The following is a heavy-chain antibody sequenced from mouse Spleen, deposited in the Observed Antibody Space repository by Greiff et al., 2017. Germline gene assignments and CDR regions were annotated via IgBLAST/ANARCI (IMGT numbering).Heavy chain of an antibody. V-gene: IGHV1-19*01. CDR1: GYTFTDYY. CDR3: AREGFFTTKTSYYYAMDY. Sequence: VQLQQSGPVLVKPGASVKMSCKASGYTFTDYYMNWVKQSHGKSLEWIGVINPYNGGTSYNQKFKGKATLTVDKSSSTAYMELNSLTSEDSAVYYCAREGFFTTKTSYYYAMDYWGQGTSVTVSS. D-gene: IGHD1-1*01. CDR2: INPYNGGT. J-gene: IGHJ4*01.